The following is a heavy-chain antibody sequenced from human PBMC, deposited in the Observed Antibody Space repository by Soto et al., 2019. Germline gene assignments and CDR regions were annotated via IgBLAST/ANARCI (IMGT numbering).Heavy chain of an antibody. D-gene: IGHD6-19*01. J-gene: IGHJ4*02. CDR2: SSGSGSTT. Sequence: SGGGLVQPGGSLRLSCAASGFTFSSYAMSWVRQAPGKGLEWVSGSSGSGSTTYYADSVKGRFTISRDNSKNTLYLQMNSLRAEDTAVYYCAKDRKSGSGWYWDYWGQGTLVTVSS. CDR1: GFTFSSYA. V-gene: IGHV3-23*01. CDR3: AKDRKSGSGWYWDY.